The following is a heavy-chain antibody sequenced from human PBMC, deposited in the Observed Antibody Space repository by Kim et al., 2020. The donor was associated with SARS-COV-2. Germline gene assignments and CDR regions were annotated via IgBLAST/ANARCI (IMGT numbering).Heavy chain of an antibody. D-gene: IGHD3-22*01. Sequence: ASVKVSCKASGYTFTGYYMHWVRQAPGQGLEWMGWINPNSGGTNYAQKFQGRVTMTRDTSISTAYMELSRLRSDDTAVYYCARASGLPKLNSGYYQAYWGQGTLVTVSS. CDR2: INPNSGGT. J-gene: IGHJ4*02. CDR1: GYTFTGYY. CDR3: ARASGLPKLNSGYYQAY. V-gene: IGHV1-2*02.